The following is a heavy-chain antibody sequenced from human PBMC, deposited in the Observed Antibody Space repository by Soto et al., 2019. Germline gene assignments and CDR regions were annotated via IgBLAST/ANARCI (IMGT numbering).Heavy chain of an antibody. J-gene: IGHJ4*02. Sequence: PGGSLRLSCAASGFTFSSYSMNWVRQAPGKGLEWVSSISSSSSYIYYADSVKGRFTISRDNAKNSLYLQMNSLRAEDTAVYYCAGAVVAATRFDYWGQGTLVTVSS. CDR1: GFTFSSYS. CDR2: ISSSSSYI. CDR3: AGAVVAATRFDY. V-gene: IGHV3-21*01. D-gene: IGHD2-15*01.